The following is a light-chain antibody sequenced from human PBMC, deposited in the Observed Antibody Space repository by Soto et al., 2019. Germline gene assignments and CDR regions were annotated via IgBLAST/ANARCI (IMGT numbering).Light chain of an antibody. CDR2: EVS. CDR1: SSDVGGYNY. V-gene: IGLV2-14*01. Sequence: QCALTQPASVSGSPGQSITISCTGTSSDVGGYNYVSWYQQHPGKAPKLMIYEVSDRPSGISIRFSGSKSGNTASLTISGLQAEDEADYYCSSYTSSSTYVVFGGGTKLTVL. J-gene: IGLJ2*01. CDR3: SSYTSSSTYVV.